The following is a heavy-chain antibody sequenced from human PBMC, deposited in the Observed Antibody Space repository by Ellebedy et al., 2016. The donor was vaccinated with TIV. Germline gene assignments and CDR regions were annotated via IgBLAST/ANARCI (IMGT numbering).Heavy chain of an antibody. V-gene: IGHV3-48*02. CDR1: GFTFSSYS. CDR3: ARTQYQLLLNLEAGEKYYFDY. D-gene: IGHD2-2*01. J-gene: IGHJ4*02. Sequence: GGSLRLXXAASGFTFSSYSMNWVRQAPGKGLEWVSYISSSSSTIYYADSVKGRFTISRDNAKNSLYLQMNSLRDEDTAVYYCARTQYQLLLNLEAGEKYYFDYWGQGTLVTVSS. CDR2: ISSSSSTI.